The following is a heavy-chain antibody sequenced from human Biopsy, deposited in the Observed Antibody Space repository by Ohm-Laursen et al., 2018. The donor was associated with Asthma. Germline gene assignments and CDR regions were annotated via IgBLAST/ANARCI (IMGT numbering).Heavy chain of an antibody. J-gene: IGHJ4*02. Sequence: SLRLSCAASGRHFGSYNMHWARQAPGKGLEWVAVITFDGSTQHYGDSVKGRFTISRDNSKNTLYLQMNSLRTEDTAVYYCAKRRGYSGHDNDYWGQGTLVIASS. D-gene: IGHD5-12*01. CDR2: ITFDGSTQ. CDR1: GRHFGSYN. V-gene: IGHV3-30-3*02. CDR3: AKRRGYSGHDNDY.